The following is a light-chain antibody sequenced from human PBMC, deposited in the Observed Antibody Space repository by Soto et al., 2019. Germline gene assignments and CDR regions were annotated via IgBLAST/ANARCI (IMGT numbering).Light chain of an antibody. Sequence: SYELTQPPSVSVAPGKTARITCGGNNIGSKSVHWYQQKPGQAPVLVIYYDSDRPSGIPERFSGSNSGNTATLTISRVEAGDEAAYYCQVWDSSSDHLYVFGTGTKVTVL. V-gene: IGLV3-21*04. CDR1: NIGSKS. CDR3: QVWDSSSDHLYV. J-gene: IGLJ1*01. CDR2: YDS.